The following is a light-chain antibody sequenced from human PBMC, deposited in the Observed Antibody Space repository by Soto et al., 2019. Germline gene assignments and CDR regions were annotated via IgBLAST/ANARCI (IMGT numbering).Light chain of an antibody. CDR2: LGS. V-gene: IGKV2-28*01. CDR3: MQALQTAWT. CDR1: QSLVHSNGYNY. Sequence: DIVMTQSPLSLPVTPGEPASISCRSSQSLVHSNGYNYLDWYLQKPGQSPQLLIYLGSNRASGVPDRFSGSGSGTDFTLKIGRVEAEDVGVYYCMQALQTAWTFGQGTKVDIK. J-gene: IGKJ1*01.